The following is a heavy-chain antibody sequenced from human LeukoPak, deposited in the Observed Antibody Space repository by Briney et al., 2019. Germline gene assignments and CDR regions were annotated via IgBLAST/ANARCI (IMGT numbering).Heavy chain of an antibody. J-gene: IGHJ4*02. CDR2: NYPSGST. D-gene: IGHD1-26*01. CDR1: GGSISNGGYY. CDR3: ARARGSYYGFDY. Sequence: SETLSLTCTVSGGSISNGGYYWSWIRQPAGKGLEWVGRNYPSGSTDYNPSLKSRVTISMDRSKNQFSLKLSSVTAADTAVYYCARARGSYYGFDYWGQGTLVTVSS. V-gene: IGHV4-61*02.